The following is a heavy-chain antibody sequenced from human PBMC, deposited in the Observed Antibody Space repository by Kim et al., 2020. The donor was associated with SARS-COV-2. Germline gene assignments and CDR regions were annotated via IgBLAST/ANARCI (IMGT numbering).Heavy chain of an antibody. CDR2: TI. CDR3: ARDQNYAHDY. J-gene: IGHJ4*02. Sequence: TIYHANSVKGRFDISRDNANNSLYLQMNSLGDEDTCVYYCARDQNYAHDYWGQGTLVTVSS. V-gene: IGHV3-48*02. D-gene: IGHD2-2*01.